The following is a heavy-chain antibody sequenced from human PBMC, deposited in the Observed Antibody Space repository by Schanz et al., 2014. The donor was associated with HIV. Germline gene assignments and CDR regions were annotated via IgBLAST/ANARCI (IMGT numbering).Heavy chain of an antibody. J-gene: IGHJ4*02. Sequence: QVQLVESGGGVVQPGRSLRLSCAASEFIFSSYAMHWVRQAPGKGLEWVAAISYDGSNKYYADSVKGRFTISRDNSKNTLYLQMNSLRAEDTAVYYCARVKGAVDYWGQGTLVTVSS. CDR1: EFIFSSYA. CDR3: ARVKGAVDY. CDR2: ISYDGSNK. V-gene: IGHV3-30-3*01.